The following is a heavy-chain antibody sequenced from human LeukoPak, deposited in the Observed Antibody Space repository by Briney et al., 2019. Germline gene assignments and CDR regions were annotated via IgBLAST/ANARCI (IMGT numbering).Heavy chain of an antibody. CDR1: GFTFSNAW. J-gene: IGHJ4*02. CDR2: IKSKTDGGTT. D-gene: IGHD3-16*02. Sequence: GGSLRLSCAASGFTFSNAWMSWVRQAPGKGLEWVGRIKSKTDGGTTDYAAPVKGRFTISRDNAKNSLYLQMNSLRAEDTAVYYWARDFRWGSDRHTHYWGQGTLVTGSS. V-gene: IGHV3-15*01. CDR3: ARDFRWGSDRHTHY.